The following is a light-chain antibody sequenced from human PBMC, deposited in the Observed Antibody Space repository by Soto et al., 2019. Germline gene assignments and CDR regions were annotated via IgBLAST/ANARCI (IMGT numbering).Light chain of an antibody. CDR3: SSYTSSSTLHV. Sequence: QSALTQPASVSGSPGQSITISCTGTSSDVGGYNYVSWYQQHPGKAPKLMIYDVSNRHSGVSNRFSGSKSGNTASLTISGLQAEDEADYYCSSYTSSSTLHVFGTGTKVTVL. CDR2: DVS. V-gene: IGLV2-14*01. J-gene: IGLJ1*01. CDR1: SSDVGGYNY.